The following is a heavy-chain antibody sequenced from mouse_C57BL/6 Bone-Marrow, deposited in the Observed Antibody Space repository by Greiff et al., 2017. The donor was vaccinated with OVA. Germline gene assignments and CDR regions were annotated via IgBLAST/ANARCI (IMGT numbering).Heavy chain of an antibody. Sequence: EVKLLESGGGLVKPGGSLKLSCAASGFTFSDYGMHWVRQAPEMGLEWVAYISSGSSTIYYADTVKGRFTISRDNAKNTLFLQMTSLRSEDTAMYYCARPDWAWFAYWGQGTLVTVSA. CDR1: GFTFSDYG. CDR3: ARPDWAWFAY. J-gene: IGHJ3*01. D-gene: IGHD4-1*01. CDR2: ISSGSSTI. V-gene: IGHV5-17*01.